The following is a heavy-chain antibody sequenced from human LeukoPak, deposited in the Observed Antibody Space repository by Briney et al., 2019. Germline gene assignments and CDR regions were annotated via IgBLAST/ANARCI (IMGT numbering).Heavy chain of an antibody. D-gene: IGHD5-24*01. Sequence: TGGSLRLSCVGSGFTFIRHLMHWVRQAPGKGLVWVSRISTDGSTTLYSDSVKGRFTISRDNAKNTLYLQMNSLRAEDTAVYYCGSSEDGYIDYWGQGTLVSVSS. CDR3: GSSEDGYIDY. CDR1: GFTFIRHL. V-gene: IGHV3-74*01. J-gene: IGHJ4*02. CDR2: ISTDGSTT.